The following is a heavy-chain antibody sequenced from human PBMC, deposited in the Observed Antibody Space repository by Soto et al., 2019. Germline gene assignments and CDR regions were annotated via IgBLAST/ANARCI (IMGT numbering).Heavy chain of an antibody. D-gene: IGHD3-10*01. CDR1: GYTVTELS. V-gene: IGHV1-24*01. Sequence: ASVKVSCKVSGYTVTELSMHWVRQAPGKGLEWMGGIVPEDGETIYAQKFQGRVTITDDKSRDTAYMELSSLRSEDTAVYYCARRFIRGGGFDYWGQGTLVTVSS. J-gene: IGHJ4*02. CDR2: IVPEDGET. CDR3: ARRFIRGGGFDY.